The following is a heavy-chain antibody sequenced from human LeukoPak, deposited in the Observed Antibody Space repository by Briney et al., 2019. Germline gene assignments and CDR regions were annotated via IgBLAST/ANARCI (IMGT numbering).Heavy chain of an antibody. D-gene: IGHD5-18*01. J-gene: IGHJ2*01. CDR3: ARGKRRGYSYHSPGYFDL. CDR2: ISAYNGNT. CDR1: GYTFTSYG. V-gene: IGHV1-18*01. Sequence: ASVTVSCKASGYTFTSYGISWVRQAPGPGLEWMGWISAYNGNTNYAQKLQGRVTMTTDTSTSTAYMELRSLRSDDTAVYYCARGKRRGYSYHSPGYFDLWGRGTLVTVSS.